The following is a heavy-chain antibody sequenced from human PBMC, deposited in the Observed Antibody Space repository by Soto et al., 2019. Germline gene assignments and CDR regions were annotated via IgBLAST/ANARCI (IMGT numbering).Heavy chain of an antibody. Sequence: ASVKVSCKVSGYTLTELSMHWVRQAPGKGLEWVGGFDPEDGETIYAQKFQGRVTMTEDTSTDTAYMELSSLRSEDTAVYYCATAEPPYSYDTSGYYRFDYWGQGTLVTVSS. J-gene: IGHJ4*02. CDR1: GYTLTELS. D-gene: IGHD3-22*01. CDR3: ATAEPPYSYDTSGYYRFDY. V-gene: IGHV1-24*01. CDR2: FDPEDGET.